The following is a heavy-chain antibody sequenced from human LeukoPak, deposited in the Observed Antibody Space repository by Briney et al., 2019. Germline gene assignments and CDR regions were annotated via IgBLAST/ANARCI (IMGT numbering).Heavy chain of an antibody. V-gene: IGHV3-30*02. J-gene: IGHJ4*02. Sequence: GGSLRLSCAASGFTFSSYGMHWVRQAPGKGLEWVAFIRYDGSNKYYADSVKGRFTISRDNSKNTLYLQMNSLSAEDTAVYYCAKRIQSAMATGYWGQGTLVTVSS. CDR1: GFTFSSYG. CDR3: AKRIQSAMATGY. D-gene: IGHD5-18*01. CDR2: IRYDGSNK.